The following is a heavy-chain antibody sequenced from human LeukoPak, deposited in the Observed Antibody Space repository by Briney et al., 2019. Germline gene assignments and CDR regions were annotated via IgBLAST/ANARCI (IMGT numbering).Heavy chain of an antibody. J-gene: IGHJ6*03. CDR2: IIPIFGTA. CDR3: ARGPYDSRGQDYYYYYMDV. CDR1: GGTFSSYA. Sequence: GGFVKVSCKASGGTFSSYAISWVRQAPGQGLEWVGGIIPIFGTANYAQKFQGRVTVTADEFTSTAYMELSSLRSEDTAVYYCARGPYDSRGQDYYYYYMDVWGKGTTVTVSS. V-gene: IGHV1-69*01. D-gene: IGHD3-22*01.